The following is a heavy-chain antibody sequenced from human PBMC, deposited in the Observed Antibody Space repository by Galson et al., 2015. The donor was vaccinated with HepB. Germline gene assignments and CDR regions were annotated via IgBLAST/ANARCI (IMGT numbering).Heavy chain of an antibody. CDR1: GFTFDNYA. Sequence: SLRLSCAASGFTFDNYAMHWVRQAPGKGLEWVAGISWSNDPIGYADSVKGRFTISRDNANNSLYLQMNILRPEDTALYFCVKVFGLNTTSCPYNWGQGTPVTVSS. J-gene: IGHJ4*02. D-gene: IGHD2-2*01. CDR2: ISWSNDPI. CDR3: VKVFGLNTTSCPYN. V-gene: IGHV3-9*01.